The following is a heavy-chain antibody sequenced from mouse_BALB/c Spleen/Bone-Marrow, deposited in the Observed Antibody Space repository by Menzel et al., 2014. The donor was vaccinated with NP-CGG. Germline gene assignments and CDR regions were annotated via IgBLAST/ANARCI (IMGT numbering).Heavy chain of an antibody. CDR2: IYPGDGDT. Sequence: VQLVESGAELVRPGSSVKISCKSSGYSFSNYWMNWMKQRPGQGLEWIGQIYPGDGDTNYNGKFKGKATQTADKSSSTAYMQLSSLTSEDSAVYFCASRGDYSYAMDYWGQGTSVTVSS. V-gene: IGHV1-80*01. J-gene: IGHJ4*01. CDR3: ASRGDYSYAMDY. D-gene: IGHD1-1*01. CDR1: GYSFSNYW.